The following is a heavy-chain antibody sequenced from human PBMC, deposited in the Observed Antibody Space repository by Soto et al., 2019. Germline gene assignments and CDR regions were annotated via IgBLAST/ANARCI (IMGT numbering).Heavy chain of an antibody. CDR2: VYHTGRT. J-gene: IGHJ4*02. D-gene: IGHD3-3*01. Sequence: QVQLQESGPGLVKPSETLSLTCTVSGGSFKSGSYSWSWIRQPPGKGLEWFGYVYHTGRTSYNPSRKSRVSISMDTSKNQFSLNLDSVTAADTAVYFCARDFAYFDSWGQGTLVTVSS. CDR3: ARDFAYFDS. CDR1: GGSFKSGSYS. V-gene: IGHV4-61*01.